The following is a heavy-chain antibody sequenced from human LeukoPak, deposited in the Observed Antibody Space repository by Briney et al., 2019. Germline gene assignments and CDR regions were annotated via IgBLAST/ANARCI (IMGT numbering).Heavy chain of an antibody. J-gene: IGHJ5*02. D-gene: IGHD3-16*01. CDR2: VYFSGST. Sequence: SETLSLTWSVAGVSIGNSHYYWGWLRQPAGRGREWIGRVYFSGSTNYTPSLKGRVTISVDTSKNQFSLNLMSVTAADTAVYYCVKDGGHTALDPWGQGTPVTVSS. CDR1: GVSIGNSHYY. V-gene: IGHV4-61*02. CDR3: VKDGGHTALDP.